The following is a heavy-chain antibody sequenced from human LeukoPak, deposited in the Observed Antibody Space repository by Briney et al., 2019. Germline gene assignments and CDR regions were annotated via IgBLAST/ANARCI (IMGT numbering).Heavy chain of an antibody. J-gene: IGHJ6*03. CDR1: GYTFIRHW. D-gene: IGHD6-13*01. CDR3: ARESISSWYRSSYYYYMDV. V-gene: IGHV1-2*02. Sequence: GASVKVSCKASGYTFIRHWMHWVRQAPGQGLEWMGWINPNSGGTNYAQKFQGRVTMTRDTSISTAYMELSRLRSDDTAVYYCARESISSWYRSSYYYYMDVWGKGTTVTVSS. CDR2: INPNSGGT.